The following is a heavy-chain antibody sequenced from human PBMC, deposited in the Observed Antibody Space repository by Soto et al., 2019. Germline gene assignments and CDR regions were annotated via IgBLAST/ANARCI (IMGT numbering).Heavy chain of an antibody. CDR3: ARHYNWKLDS. J-gene: IGHJ5*01. CDR1: GGSIRTSTYS. CDR2: IYYSGST. Sequence: SETLSLTCTVSGGSIRTSTYSWGWIRQPPGKGLEWIGSIYYSGSTSYNPSLKSRVTISADTSKNQFSLKLSSVTAADTAVYYCARHYNWKLDSWGQGTLVTVSS. D-gene: IGHD1-20*01. V-gene: IGHV4-39*01.